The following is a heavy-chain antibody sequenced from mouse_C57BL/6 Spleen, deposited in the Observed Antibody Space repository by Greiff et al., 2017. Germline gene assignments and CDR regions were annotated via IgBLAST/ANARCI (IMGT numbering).Heavy chain of an antibody. CDR3: ARGGSSGGVHY. V-gene: IGHV1-52*01. CDR2: IDPSDSET. CDR1: GYTFTSYW. D-gene: IGHD3-2*02. J-gene: IGHJ4*01. Sequence: QVQLQQPGAELVRPGSSVKLSCKASGYTFTSYWMHWVKQRPIQGLEWIGNIDPSDSETHYNQKFKDKATLTVDKSSSTAYMQLSRLTSEDSAVYYCARGGSSGGVHYWGQGTSVTVSS.